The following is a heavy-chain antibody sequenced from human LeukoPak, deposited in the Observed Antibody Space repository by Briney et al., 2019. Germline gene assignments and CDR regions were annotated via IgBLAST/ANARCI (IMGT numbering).Heavy chain of an antibody. CDR1: GFTFDDYG. Sequence: GGSLRLSCAASGFTFDDYGMRWVRQAPGKGLEWVSSISSSSSYIYYADSVKGRFTISRDNAKNSLYLQMNSLRAEDTAVYYCARDRGYCTNGVCYGVSDYWGQGTLVTVSS. J-gene: IGHJ4*02. V-gene: IGHV3-21*01. D-gene: IGHD2-8*01. CDR2: ISSSSSYI. CDR3: ARDRGYCTNGVCYGVSDY.